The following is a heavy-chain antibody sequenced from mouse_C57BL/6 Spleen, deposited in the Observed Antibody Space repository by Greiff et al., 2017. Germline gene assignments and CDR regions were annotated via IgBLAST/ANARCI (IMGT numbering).Heavy chain of an antibody. Sequence: EVQLVESGPGLVKPSQSLSLTCSVTGYSITSGYYWNWIRQFPGNKLEWMGYISYDGSNNYNPSLKNRISITRDTSKNQFFLKLNSVTTEDTVTYDCAREGVYYGYDDYAMDYWGQGTSVTVSS. CDR1: GYSITSGYY. D-gene: IGHD2-2*01. CDR2: ISYDGSN. CDR3: AREGVYYGYDDYAMDY. J-gene: IGHJ4*01. V-gene: IGHV3-6*01.